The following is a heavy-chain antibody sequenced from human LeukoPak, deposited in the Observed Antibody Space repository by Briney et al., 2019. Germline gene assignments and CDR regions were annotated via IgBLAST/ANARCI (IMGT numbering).Heavy chain of an antibody. V-gene: IGHV3-23*01. Sequence: GGSLRLSCAASGFIFTSYSMGWVRQVPGKGLEWVSGITITGGRTYYADSVKGRFTISTDNSKNTLYLQMNSLRAEDTALYYCAKDRGGGSCSYFHYWGQGTLVTVSS. D-gene: IGHD2-15*01. CDR1: GFIFTSYS. CDR3: AKDRGGGSCSYFHY. CDR2: ITITGGRT. J-gene: IGHJ4*02.